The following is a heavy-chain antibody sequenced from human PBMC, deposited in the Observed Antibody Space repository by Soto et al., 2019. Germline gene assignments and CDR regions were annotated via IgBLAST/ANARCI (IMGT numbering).Heavy chain of an antibody. V-gene: IGHV4-59*08. Sequence: PSETLSLTCTVSGGSISNYYWSWIRQPPGKGLEWIGYFYYTGITNYNPSLKSRISMSVDTSKNQFSLKLSSVTAADTAVYYCARHVVESLSFGEHVHHFAYWSHGTLVTVSS. CDR1: GGSISNYY. J-gene: IGHJ4*01. D-gene: IGHD3-10*01. CDR2: FYYTGIT. CDR3: ARHVVESLSFGEHVHHFAY.